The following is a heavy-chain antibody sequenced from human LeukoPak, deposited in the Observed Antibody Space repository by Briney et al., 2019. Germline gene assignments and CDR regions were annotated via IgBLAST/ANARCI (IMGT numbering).Heavy chain of an antibody. D-gene: IGHD6-13*01. CDR1: GGPMISYY. CDR3: ARCGIAAAGTGNYYYYYYMDV. J-gene: IGHJ6*03. V-gene: IGHV4-59*01. CDR2: IYYTGST. Sequence: SETLSLTCTVSGGPMISYYWSWIRQPPGKALEYIGYIYYTGSTNYNPSLKSRVTISVDTSKKQFSLKLSSVTAADTAVYYCARCGIAAAGTGNYYYYYYMDVWAKGPRSPSP.